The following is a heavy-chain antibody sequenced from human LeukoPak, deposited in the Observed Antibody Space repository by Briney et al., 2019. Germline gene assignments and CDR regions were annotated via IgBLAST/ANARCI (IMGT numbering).Heavy chain of an antibody. J-gene: IGHJ3*02. CDR1: GFTFSNYA. D-gene: IGHD3-10*01. Sequence: GGSLRLSCAVSGFTFSNYAMSWVRQAPGKGLEWVSVISGSGGRTNYADSVKGRFTISRDNSKNTLYLQMNSLRVEDTAVYYCATHISTSGLNGAFHIWGQGTMVTVSS. V-gene: IGHV3-23*01. CDR2: ISGSGGRT. CDR3: ATHISTSGLNGAFHI.